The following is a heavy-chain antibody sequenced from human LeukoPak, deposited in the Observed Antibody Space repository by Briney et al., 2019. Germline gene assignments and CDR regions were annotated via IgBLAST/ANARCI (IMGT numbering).Heavy chain of an antibody. CDR2: INPHSGGT. J-gene: IGHJ4*02. D-gene: IGHD3-10*01. CDR1: AYSFTDYY. CDR3: ARDRDSMVRGIIINY. V-gene: IGHV1-2*02. Sequence: GASVKVSCKASAYSFTDYYIHWVRQAPGQGLEWMGWINPHSGGTNSAQKFQGRVTMTRDTSINTAYMELSRLTSDDTAVYYCARDRDSMVRGIIINYWGQGTLVTVSS.